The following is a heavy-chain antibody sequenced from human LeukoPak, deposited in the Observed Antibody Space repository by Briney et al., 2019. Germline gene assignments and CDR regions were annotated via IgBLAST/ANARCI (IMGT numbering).Heavy chain of an antibody. CDR1: GFTFSSYG. Sequence: GRSLRLSCAASGFTFSSYGMHWVRKAPGKGLEWVAFIHYDGTNEYYADSVKGRFTISRDNFKNTLFLQMNSLRAEDTAVYYCAKDKSMVRELDSWGQGNLVTVSS. D-gene: IGHD3-10*01. CDR2: IHYDGTNE. V-gene: IGHV3-30*02. CDR3: AKDKSMVRELDS. J-gene: IGHJ4*02.